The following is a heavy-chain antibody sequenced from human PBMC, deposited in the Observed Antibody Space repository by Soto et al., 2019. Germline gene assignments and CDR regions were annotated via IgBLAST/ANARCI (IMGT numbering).Heavy chain of an antibody. CDR1: GGSIRSSLYY. CDR3: ARKMPTMIVVVIQNWFDP. V-gene: IGHV4-39*01. Sequence: PSETLSLTCTVSGGSIRSSLYYWSWIRQPPGKGLEWIGYIIHSGITHYNPSLKSRVAISVDTSKNQFSLKLSSVTAADTAVYYCARKMPTMIVVVIQNWFDPWGQGTLVTVSS. D-gene: IGHD3-22*01. J-gene: IGHJ5*02. CDR2: IIHSGIT.